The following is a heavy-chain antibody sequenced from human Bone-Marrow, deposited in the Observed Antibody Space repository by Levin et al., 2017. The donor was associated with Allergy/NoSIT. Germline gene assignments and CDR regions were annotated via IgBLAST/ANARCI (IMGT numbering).Heavy chain of an antibody. CDR3: ARDRGSGSNFDL. Sequence: GGSLRLSCAASGFTFRGYWMSWVRQAPGKGLEWVAKIKQDGSEKYYVDSVTGRFTISSDNAKNSPYLQMNSLRVEDTAVYYCARDRGSGSNFDLWGRGSLVTVSS. J-gene: IGHJ2*01. CDR2: IKQDGSEK. V-gene: IGHV3-7*01. D-gene: IGHD1-14*01. CDR1: GFTFRGYW.